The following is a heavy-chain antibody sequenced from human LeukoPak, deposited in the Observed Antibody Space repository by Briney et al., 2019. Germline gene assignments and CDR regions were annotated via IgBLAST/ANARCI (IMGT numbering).Heavy chain of an antibody. D-gene: IGHD1-14*01. CDR3: AFKTAYYFDY. V-gene: IGHV3-74*01. Sequence: GESLRLSCAASGFTFSSYAMSWVRQAPGKGLVWVSRISTDGSYTSYADSVKGRFTISRDNAKNTLYLQMNSLRAEDTAVYYCAFKTAYYFDYWGQGTLVTVSS. CDR1: GFTFSSYA. CDR2: ISTDGSYT. J-gene: IGHJ4*02.